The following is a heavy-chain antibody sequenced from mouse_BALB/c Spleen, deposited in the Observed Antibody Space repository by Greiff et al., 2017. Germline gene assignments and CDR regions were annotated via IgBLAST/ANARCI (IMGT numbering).Heavy chain of an antibody. CDR1: GYAFSSYW. CDR2: IYPGDGDT. V-gene: IGHV1-80*01. D-gene: IGHD2-2*01. J-gene: IGHJ2*01. CDR3: ARSTMVTTLFDY. Sequence: VQLQESGAELVRPGSSVKISCKASGYAFSSYWMNWVKQRPGPGLEWIGQIYPGDGDTNYNGKFKGKATLTADKSSSTAYMQLSSLTSEDSAVYFCARSTMVTTLFDYWGQGTTLTVSA.